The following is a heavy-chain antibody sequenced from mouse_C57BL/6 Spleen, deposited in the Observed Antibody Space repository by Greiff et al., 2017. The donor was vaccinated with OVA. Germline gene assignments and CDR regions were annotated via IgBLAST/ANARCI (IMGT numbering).Heavy chain of an antibody. D-gene: IGHD2-1*01. J-gene: IGHJ3*01. CDR1: GYTFTSYW. Sequence: QVQLQQPGAELVKPGASVKLSCKASGYTFTSYWMHWVKQRPGQGLGWIGMIHPNSGSTNYNEKFKSKATLTVDKSSSTAYMQLSSLTSEDSAVYYCARFYGNYEGFAYWGQGTLVTVSA. CDR2: IHPNSGST. V-gene: IGHV1-64*01. CDR3: ARFYGNYEGFAY.